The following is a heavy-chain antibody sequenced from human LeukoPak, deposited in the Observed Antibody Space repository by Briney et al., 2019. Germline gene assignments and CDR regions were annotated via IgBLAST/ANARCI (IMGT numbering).Heavy chain of an antibody. V-gene: IGHV1-2*02. D-gene: IGHD3-16*02. J-gene: IGHJ4*02. CDR1: GYTFTGYY. CDR3: ARGAYDYVWGSYRYRYYFDY. Sequence: GASVKVSCKASGYTFTGYYMHWVRQAPGQGLEWMGWINPNSGGTNYAQKFQGRVTMTRDTSISTAYMELSRLRSDDTAVYYCARGAYDYVWGSYRYRYYFDYWGQGTLVTVSS. CDR2: INPNSGGT.